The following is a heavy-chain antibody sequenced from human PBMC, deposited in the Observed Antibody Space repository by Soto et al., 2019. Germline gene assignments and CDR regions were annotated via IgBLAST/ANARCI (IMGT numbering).Heavy chain of an antibody. CDR2: TYYRSKWYN. D-gene: IGHD6-19*01. CDR3: ARDGGLGAVAVDY. V-gene: IGHV6-1*01. CDR1: GDSVSSNSAA. Sequence: SQTLSLTCAISGDSVSSNSAAWNWIRQSPSRGLEWLGRTYYRSKWYNDYAVSAKSRITINPDTSKNQFSLKLSSVTAADTAVYYCARDGGLGAVAVDYWGQGTLVTVSS. J-gene: IGHJ4*02.